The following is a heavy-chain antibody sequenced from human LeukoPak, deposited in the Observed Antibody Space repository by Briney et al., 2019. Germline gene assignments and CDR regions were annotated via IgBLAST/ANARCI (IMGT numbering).Heavy chain of an antibody. CDR2: ISSSSSYI. CDR1: GFTFRSYS. V-gene: IGHV3-21*01. Sequence: GGSLRLSCAASGFTFRSYSMNWVRQAPGKGLEWVSSISSSSSYIYYADSVKGRFTISRDNAETSLYLQMNSLRAEDTAVYYCARDLGYCNGGRCYENYFDYWGQGTLVTVSS. J-gene: IGHJ4*02. D-gene: IGHD2-15*01. CDR3: ARDLGYCNGGRCYENYFDY.